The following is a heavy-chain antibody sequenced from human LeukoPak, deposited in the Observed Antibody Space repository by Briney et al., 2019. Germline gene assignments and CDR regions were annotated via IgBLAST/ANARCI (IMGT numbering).Heavy chain of an antibody. CDR2: IKQDGSEK. J-gene: IGHJ4*02. CDR3: ARDRTTVVTPRSDY. Sequence: GGSLRLSCAASGFTFSSYWMSWVRQAPGKGLEWVANIKQDGSEKYYVDSVKGRFTISRDNAKNSLYLQMNSLRAEDTAVYYCARDRTTVVTPRSDYWGQGTLVTVSS. V-gene: IGHV3-7*01. D-gene: IGHD4-23*01. CDR1: GFTFSSYW.